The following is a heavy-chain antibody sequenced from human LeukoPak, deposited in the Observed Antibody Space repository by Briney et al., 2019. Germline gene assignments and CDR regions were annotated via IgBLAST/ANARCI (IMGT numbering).Heavy chain of an antibody. J-gene: IGHJ4*02. CDR3: VRNVGAVRGEVYFDY. V-gene: IGHV3-21*01. Sequence: PGGSLRLSCAASAFTFSSYTMNWVRQAPGKGLEWVSSISSSSSYIYYADSVKGRFTISRDNAKNSLYLQMNSLRAEDTAMYFCVRNVGAVRGEVYFDYWGQGTLVTVSS. CDR1: AFTFSSYT. CDR2: ISSSSSYI. D-gene: IGHD3-10*01.